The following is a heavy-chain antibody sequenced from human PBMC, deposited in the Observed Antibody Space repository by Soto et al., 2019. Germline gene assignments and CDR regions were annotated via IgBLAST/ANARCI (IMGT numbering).Heavy chain of an antibody. CDR1: GFTVSSNY. CDR3: ATRYSWNQYYYYYGMDV. J-gene: IGHJ6*02. Sequence: GGSLRLSCAASGFTVSSNYMSWVRQAPGKGLEWVSVIYSGGSTYCADSVKGRFTISRDNSKNTLYLQMNSLRAEDTAVYYCATRYSWNQYYYYYGMDVWGQGTTVTVSS. V-gene: IGHV3-53*01. CDR2: IYSGGST. D-gene: IGHD1-20*01.